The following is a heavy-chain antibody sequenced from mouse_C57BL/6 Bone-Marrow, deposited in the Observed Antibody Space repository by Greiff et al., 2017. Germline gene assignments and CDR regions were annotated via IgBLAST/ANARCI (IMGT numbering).Heavy chain of an antibody. CDR3: ARSHYSNYFDY. V-gene: IGHV1-64*01. J-gene: IGHJ2*01. CDR1: GYTFTSYW. D-gene: IGHD2-5*01. CDR2: IHPNSGST. Sequence: QVQLQQSGAELVKPGASVKLSCKASGYTFTSYWMHWVKQRPGQGLEWIGMIHPNSGSTNYNEKFKSKATLTVDKSSSTAYMQLSSLTSEDSAVYYCARSHYSNYFDYWGQGTTLTVSS.